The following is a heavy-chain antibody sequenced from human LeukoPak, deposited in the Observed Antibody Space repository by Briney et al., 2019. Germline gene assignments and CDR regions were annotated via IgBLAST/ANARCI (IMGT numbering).Heavy chain of an antibody. CDR1: GFTFNGYW. V-gene: IGHV3-74*01. CDR3: ARDYCSSTSCYPDY. J-gene: IGHJ4*02. CDR2: INTDGSSA. D-gene: IGHD2-2*01. Sequence: GGSLRLSCAASGFTFNGYWMHWVRQGPGKGLVWVSRINTDGSSASYADSVKGRFTISRDNAKNTLYLQMNSLRAEDTAVYYCARDYCSSTSCYPDYWGQGTLVTVSS.